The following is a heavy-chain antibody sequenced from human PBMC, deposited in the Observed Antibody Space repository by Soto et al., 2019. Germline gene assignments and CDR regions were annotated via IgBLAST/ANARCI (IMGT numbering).Heavy chain of an antibody. Sequence: QVQLVESGGGVVQPGRCLRISCAASGITFNSYGMHWVRQAPGKGLEWVAVIWYDGSNKYYADSVKGRFTISRDNSKNTLYLKMNSLRAEDTAVYYCIRDGMAGNTTKTFDYWGQGTLVTVSS. CDR2: IWYDGSNK. J-gene: IGHJ4*02. V-gene: IGHV3-33*01. CDR3: IRDGMAGNTTKTFDY. CDR1: GITFNSYG. D-gene: IGHD1-26*01.